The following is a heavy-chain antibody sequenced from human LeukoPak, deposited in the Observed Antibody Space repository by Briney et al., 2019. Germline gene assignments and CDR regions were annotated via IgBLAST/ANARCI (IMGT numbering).Heavy chain of an antibody. J-gene: IGHJ4*02. D-gene: IGHD6-13*01. Sequence: GGSLRLSCAASGFTFSNYVMNWVRQAPGKGLEWVSTISGSGDNTLYADSVKGRFTISRDNSMQTLYLQMNSLRVEDTAVYYCARSDSSSWHLFDSWGQGSLVTVSS. V-gene: IGHV3-23*01. CDR2: ISGSGDNT. CDR3: ARSDSSSWHLFDS. CDR1: GFTFSNYV.